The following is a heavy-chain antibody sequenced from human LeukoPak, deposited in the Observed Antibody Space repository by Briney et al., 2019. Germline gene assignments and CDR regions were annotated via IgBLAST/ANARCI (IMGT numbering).Heavy chain of an antibody. CDR3: VRDGGVSGYDLLDY. Sequence: GGSLRLSCAASGFPFSNYWMTWVRQAPGKGLEWVAHINQDGSKEYYMDSVKVRFTISRDNAKNSLSLQMNSLRAEDTAVYYCVRDGGVSGYDLLDYWGQGTLVTVSS. J-gene: IGHJ4*02. CDR1: GFPFSNYW. CDR2: INQDGSKE. V-gene: IGHV3-7*01. D-gene: IGHD5-12*01.